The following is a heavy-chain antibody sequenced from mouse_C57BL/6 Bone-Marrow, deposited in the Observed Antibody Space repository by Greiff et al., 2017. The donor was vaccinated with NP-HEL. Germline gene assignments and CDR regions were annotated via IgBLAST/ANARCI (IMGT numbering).Heavy chain of an antibody. D-gene: IGHD1-1*02. CDR3: ARWGLWDYFDY. Sequence: QVQLKESGPELVKPGASVKISCKASGYAFSSSWMNWVKQRPGKGLEWIGRIYPGDGDTNYNGKFKGKATLTADKSSSTAYMQLSSLTSEDSAVYFCARWGLWDYFDYWGQGTTLTVSS. CDR1: GYAFSSSW. V-gene: IGHV1-82*01. J-gene: IGHJ2*01. CDR2: IYPGDGDT.